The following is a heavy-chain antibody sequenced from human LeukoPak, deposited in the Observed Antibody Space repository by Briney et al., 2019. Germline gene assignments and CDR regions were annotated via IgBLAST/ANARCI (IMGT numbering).Heavy chain of an antibody. Sequence: QPGGSLRLSCAASGFTFSSYTLNWVGKVPGKGLDWFSYISSSSSTIYYADSVKGRFTISRDNAKNSLYLQMNSLRDEDTAVYYCARARYSSGWYVWDYWGQGTLVTVSS. CDR1: GFTFSSYT. CDR2: ISSSSSTI. D-gene: IGHD6-19*01. CDR3: ARARYSSGWYVWDY. J-gene: IGHJ4*02. V-gene: IGHV3-48*02.